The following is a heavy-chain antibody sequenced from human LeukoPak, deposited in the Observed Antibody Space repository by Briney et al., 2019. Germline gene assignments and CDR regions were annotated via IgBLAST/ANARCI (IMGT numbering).Heavy chain of an antibody. Sequence: PSETLSLTCTVSGGSISSSSYYWGWIRQPPGKGLEWIGSIYYSGSTYYNPSLKSRVTISVDTSKNLFSLKLSSVTAADTAVYYCARGLKRGSYCSGGSCQEGDYWGQGTLVTVSS. CDR1: GGSISSSSYY. CDR2: IYYSGST. J-gene: IGHJ4*02. V-gene: IGHV4-39*07. CDR3: ARGLKRGSYCSGGSCQEGDY. D-gene: IGHD2-15*01.